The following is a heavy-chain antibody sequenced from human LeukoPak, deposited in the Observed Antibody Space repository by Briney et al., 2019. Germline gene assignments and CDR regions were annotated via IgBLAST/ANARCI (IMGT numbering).Heavy chain of an antibody. Sequence: ASVKVSCKASGYTFTSYDINWVRQATGQGLEWMGWMNPNSGNTGYAQKFQGRVTITRNTSISTAYMELGSLRSEDTAVYYCARSLAITFGGVIVSHDAFDIWGQGTMVTVSS. CDR3: ARSLAITFGGVIVSHDAFDI. V-gene: IGHV1-8*03. D-gene: IGHD3-16*02. CDR2: MNPNSGNT. J-gene: IGHJ3*02. CDR1: GYTFTSYD.